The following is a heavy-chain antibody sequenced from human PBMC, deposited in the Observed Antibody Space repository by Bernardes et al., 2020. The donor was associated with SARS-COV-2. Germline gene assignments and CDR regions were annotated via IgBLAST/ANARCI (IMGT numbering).Heavy chain of an antibody. V-gene: IGHV4-38-2*01. CDR1: GYSISSSYY. D-gene: IGHD3-3*01. J-gene: IGHJ3*02. CDR3: ARAGSITIFGVVIARQDAFDI. Sequence: SETLSLTCAVSGYSISSSYYWGWIRQPPGKGLEWIGSIYHSGSTYYNPSLKSRVTISVDTSKNQFSLKLSSVTAADTAVYYCARAGSITIFGVVIARQDAFDIWGQGTMVTVSS. CDR2: IYHSGST.